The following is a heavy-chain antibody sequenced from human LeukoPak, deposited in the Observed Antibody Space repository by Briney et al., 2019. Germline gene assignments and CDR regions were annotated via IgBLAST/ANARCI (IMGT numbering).Heavy chain of an antibody. CDR1: GFTFSNYA. V-gene: IGHV3-64*02. J-gene: IGHJ4*02. Sequence: GGSLRLSCAASGFTFSNYAMHWVRQAPGMGLEYVSAINANGGGTYYADSVKGRFTISRDNSKSTLYLQLGSLRAEDMAVYFCARVLLAGYSYDYWGQGTLVTVSS. CDR3: ARVLLAGYSYDY. CDR2: INANGGGT. D-gene: IGHD3-9*01.